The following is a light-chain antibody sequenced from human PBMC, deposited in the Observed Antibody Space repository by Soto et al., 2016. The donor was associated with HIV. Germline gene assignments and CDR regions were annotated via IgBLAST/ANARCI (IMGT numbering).Light chain of an antibody. CDR1: KVGDKF. V-gene: IGLV3-1*01. Sequence: SYELTQPPSMSVSPGQTATITCSGDKVGDKFACWYQQKPGQSPVLVIYQDTKRPSGIPERFSGSNSGNTATLTISGTQAMDEADYFCQAWDSTTNLYVFGTGTKVTVL. CDR2: QDT. J-gene: IGLJ1*01. CDR3: QAWDSTTNLYV.